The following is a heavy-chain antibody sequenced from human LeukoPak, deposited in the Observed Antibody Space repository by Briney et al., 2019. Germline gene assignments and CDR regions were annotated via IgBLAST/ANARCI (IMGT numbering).Heavy chain of an antibody. Sequence: GGSLRLSCAASGFTFSDYSMKWVRQAPGKGLEWILYIGIDSGNTNYADSVKGRFTISGDKAKNSLYLQMNSLRVEDTAVYYCARDYKYAFDNWGQGTLVTVSS. D-gene: IGHD5-24*01. V-gene: IGHV3-48*01. CDR2: IGIDSGNT. CDR1: GFTFSDYS. CDR3: ARDYKYAFDN. J-gene: IGHJ4*02.